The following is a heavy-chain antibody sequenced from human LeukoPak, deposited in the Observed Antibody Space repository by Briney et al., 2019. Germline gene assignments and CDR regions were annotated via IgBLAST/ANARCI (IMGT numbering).Heavy chain of an antibody. Sequence: GAPVKVSCKASGYTFTSYGISWVRQAPGQGLEWMGWISAYNGNTNYAQKLQGRVTMTTDTSTSTAYMELRSLRSDDTAVYYCARVVMTMVRGVETNWFDPWGQGTLVTVSS. J-gene: IGHJ5*02. CDR2: ISAYNGNT. V-gene: IGHV1-18*01. CDR1: GYTFTSYG. D-gene: IGHD3-10*01. CDR3: ARVVMTMVRGVETNWFDP.